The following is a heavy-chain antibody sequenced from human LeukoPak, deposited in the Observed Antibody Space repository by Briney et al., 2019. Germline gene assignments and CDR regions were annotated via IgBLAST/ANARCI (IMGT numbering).Heavy chain of an antibody. J-gene: IGHJ6*03. CDR2: IYTSGST. Sequence: SETLSLTCTVSGGSISSYYWSWIRQPAGKGLEWIGRIYTSGSTNYNPSLKSRVTMSVDTTKNQFSLKLSSVTAADTAVYYCAKDLVPPGYSSPNYYYYYMDVWGKGTTATVSS. CDR3: AKDLVPPGYSSPNYYYYYMDV. D-gene: IGHD5-18*01. V-gene: IGHV4-4*07. CDR1: GGSISSYY.